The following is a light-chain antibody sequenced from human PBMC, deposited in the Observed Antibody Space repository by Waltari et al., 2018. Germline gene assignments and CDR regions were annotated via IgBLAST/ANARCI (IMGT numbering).Light chain of an antibody. V-gene: IGLV4-69*01. CDR3: QTGGHGTWV. CDR2: VNSDGSH. J-gene: IGLJ3*02. CDR1: SGHSSNI. Sequence: QLVLTQSPSASASPGASVKLTCTLSSGHSSNIIAWLQQQPEQGPRYLMKVNSDGSHSKGDGSPERFSGSSSGAERYLTIATVQSEDEADYYCQTGGHGTWVFGGGTKLTVL.